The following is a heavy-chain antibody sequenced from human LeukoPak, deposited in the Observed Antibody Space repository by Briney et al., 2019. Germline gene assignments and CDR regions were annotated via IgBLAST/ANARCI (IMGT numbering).Heavy chain of an antibody. CDR2: IIPIFATA. J-gene: IGHJ4*02. CDR3: ARDRSLFYDSSGYYYGTFDY. Sequence: ASVKVSCKASGGTFSSYAISWVRQAPGQGLEWMGGIIPIFATANYAQKFQGRVTLTTDESTSTAYMELSSLRSEYAAVYYCARDRSLFYDSSGYYYGTFDYWGQGTLVTVSS. CDR1: GGTFSSYA. V-gene: IGHV1-69*05. D-gene: IGHD3-22*01.